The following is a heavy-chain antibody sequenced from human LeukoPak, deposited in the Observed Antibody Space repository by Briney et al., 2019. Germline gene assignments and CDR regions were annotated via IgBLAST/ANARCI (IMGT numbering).Heavy chain of an antibody. J-gene: IGHJ2*01. CDR3: ARVRTGKTHWYFDL. V-gene: IGHV4-39*01. D-gene: IGHD1-1*01. CDR2: IYYSGST. CDR1: GGSISSSSYY. Sequence: PSETLSLTCTVSGGSISSSSYYWGWIRQPPGKGLEWIGSIYYSGSTYYNPSLKSRVTISVDTSKNQFSLELSSVTAADTAVCYCARVRTGKTHWYFDLWGRGTLVTVSS.